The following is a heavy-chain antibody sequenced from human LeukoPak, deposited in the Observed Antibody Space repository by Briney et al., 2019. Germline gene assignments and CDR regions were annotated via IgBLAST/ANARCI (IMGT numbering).Heavy chain of an antibody. CDR3: AGYCSSASCYRGSYYGMDV. CDR1: RFTFGTSW. CDR2: IKQDGTGS. D-gene: IGHD2-2*01. Sequence: GGSLRLSCAASRFTFGTSWMSWVRQAPGNGLGWVANIKQDGTGSSYADSVDGRFAISRDNAKNSLYLHMNSLRAEDTAVYYCAGYCSSASCYRGSYYGMDVWGQGTTVTVSS. V-gene: IGHV3-7*04. J-gene: IGHJ6*02.